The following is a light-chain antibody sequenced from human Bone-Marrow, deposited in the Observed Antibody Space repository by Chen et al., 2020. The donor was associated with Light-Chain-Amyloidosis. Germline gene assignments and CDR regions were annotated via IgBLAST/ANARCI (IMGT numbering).Light chain of an antibody. CDR3: CSHAGSFIWV. Sequence: QSALTQPAFVSGSPGQSITLSGTGTSNDIGSYDLISWYQQPPGNAPRVIIYDVNKRPSGVSNRFSGSKSGNTASLTISGLQAEDEANYYCCSHAGSFIWVFGGGTKVTVL. CDR2: DVN. CDR1: SNDIGSYDL. J-gene: IGLJ3*02. V-gene: IGLV2-23*02.